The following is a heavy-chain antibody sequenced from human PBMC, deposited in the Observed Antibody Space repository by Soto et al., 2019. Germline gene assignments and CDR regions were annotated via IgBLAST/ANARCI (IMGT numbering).Heavy chain of an antibody. V-gene: IGHV4-30-4*01. D-gene: IGHD4-17*01. Sequence: SETLSLTCTVSGGSISSCDYYWRWIRQPPGKGMERIGYIYYSGSTYYNPSLKSRVTISVDTSKNQFALKLSSVTAADTAVYYCARAADYGDYVGWFDPWGQGTLVTVSS. CDR1: GGSISSCDYY. CDR3: ARAADYGDYVGWFDP. CDR2: IYYSGST. J-gene: IGHJ5*02.